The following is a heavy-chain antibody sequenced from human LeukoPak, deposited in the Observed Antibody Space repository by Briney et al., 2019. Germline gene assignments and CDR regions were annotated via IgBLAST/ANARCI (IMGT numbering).Heavy chain of an antibody. V-gene: IGHV4-30-4*01. D-gene: IGHD1-1*01. Sequence: PSETLSLTCTVSGGSISSGDYYSSWIRQPPGNGLEWIGYIYYSGSTYYNPSLKSRVTISVDTSKNQFSLKLSSVTAADMAVYYCARVELYYYGMDVWGQGTTVTVSS. J-gene: IGHJ6*02. CDR1: GGSISSGDYY. CDR3: ARVELYYYGMDV. CDR2: IYYSGST.